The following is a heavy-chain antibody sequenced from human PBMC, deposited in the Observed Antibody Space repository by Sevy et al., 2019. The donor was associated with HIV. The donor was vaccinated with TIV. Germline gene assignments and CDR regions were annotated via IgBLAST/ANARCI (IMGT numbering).Heavy chain of an antibody. Sequence: SETLSLTCTVSGGSISSYYWSWIRQPPGKGLEWIGYIYYSGSTNYNPSLKSRVTISVETSKNQFSLKLGSVTAADTDVYYCGRDPATARQSYFDYWGQGTLVTVSS. D-gene: IGHD2-21*02. CDR1: GGSISSYY. J-gene: IGHJ4*02. V-gene: IGHV4-59*01. CDR3: GRDPATARQSYFDY. CDR2: IYYSGST.